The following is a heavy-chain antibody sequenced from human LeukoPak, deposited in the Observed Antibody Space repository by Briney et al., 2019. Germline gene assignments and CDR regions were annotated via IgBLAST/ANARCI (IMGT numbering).Heavy chain of an antibody. CDR1: GGSISSYF. J-gene: IGHJ6*01. Sequence: SETLSLTCTVSGGSISSYFWSWVRQPLPKGLERIGIIDYSWITNYNPSLKSRVTISVDTSKNQFSLKLSSVTASDTAVYYCARALRYNSYYSYCMDVWGQGSTVTASS. CDR2: IDYSWIT. D-gene: IGHD1-1*01. CDR3: ARALRYNSYYSYCMDV. V-gene: IGHV4-59*08.